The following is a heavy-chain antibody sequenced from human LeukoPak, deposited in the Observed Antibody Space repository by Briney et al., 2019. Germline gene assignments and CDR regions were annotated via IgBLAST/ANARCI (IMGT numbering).Heavy chain of an antibody. D-gene: IGHD3-22*01. CDR3: ARDTPTYYYDSSGYYPAAFDI. CDR1: GYTFTGYY. V-gene: IGHV1-2*02. J-gene: IGHJ3*02. CDR2: INPNSGGT. Sequence: ASVKVSCKASGYTFTGYYMHWVRQAPGHRLEWMGWINPNSGGTNNAQKFQGRVTMTRDTSISTAYMELSRLRSDDTAVYYCARDTPTYYYDSSGYYPAAFDIWGQGTMVTVSS.